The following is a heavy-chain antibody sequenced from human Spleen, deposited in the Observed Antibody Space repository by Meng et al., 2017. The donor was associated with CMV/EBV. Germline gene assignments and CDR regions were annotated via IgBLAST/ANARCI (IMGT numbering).Heavy chain of an antibody. J-gene: IGHJ6*02. Sequence: GGSLRLSCAASGFTFSSYGMHWVRQAPGKGLEWVAFIRYDGSNKYYADSVKGRFTISRDNSKNTLYLQMNSLRAEDTAVYYCARASKDFLSGHWDYGMDVWGQGTTVTVSS. V-gene: IGHV3-30*02. CDR1: GFTFSSYG. CDR2: IRYDGSNK. CDR3: ARASKDFLSGHWDYGMDV. D-gene: IGHD3-3*01.